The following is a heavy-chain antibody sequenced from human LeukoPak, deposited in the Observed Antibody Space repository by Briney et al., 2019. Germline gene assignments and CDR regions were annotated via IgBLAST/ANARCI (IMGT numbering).Heavy chain of an antibody. CDR3: AHPSTPDYGGLDY. Sequence: PGGSLRLFCAASGFTFRLYVMTWVRQARGKGLEWVSAITGSGGSIYYADSVRGRFTISRDNSKNTLYLQMRSLRAEDTAIYYCAHPSTPDYGGLDYWGQGTLVTVSS. V-gene: IGHV3-23*01. D-gene: IGHD4-17*01. J-gene: IGHJ4*02. CDR2: ITGSGGSI. CDR1: GFTFRLYV.